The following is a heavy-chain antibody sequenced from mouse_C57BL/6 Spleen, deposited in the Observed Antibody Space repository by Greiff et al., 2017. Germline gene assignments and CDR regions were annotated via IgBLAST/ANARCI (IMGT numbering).Heavy chain of an antibody. CDR2: IRNKANGYTT. J-gene: IGHJ2*01. CDR3: ARSRYGYLDY. Sequence: EVQLQQSGGGLVQPGGSLSLSCAASGFTFTDYYMSWVRQPPGKALEWLGFIRNKANGYTTEYSASVKGRFTISRDNSQSILYLQMNALRAEDSATYYCARSRYGYLDYWGQGTTLTVSS. D-gene: IGHD2-10*02. CDR1: GFTFTDYY. V-gene: IGHV7-3*01.